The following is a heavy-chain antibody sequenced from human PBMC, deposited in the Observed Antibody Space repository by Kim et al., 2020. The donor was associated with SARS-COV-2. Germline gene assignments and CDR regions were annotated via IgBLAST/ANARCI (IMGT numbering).Heavy chain of an antibody. CDR3: ARNPLCGGGSCYVDWFDP. Sequence: GGSLRLSCAASGFTFSSYAMSWVRQAPGKGLEWVSAISGSGGSTYYADSVKGRFTISRDNSKNTLYLQMNSLRAEDTAVYYWARNPLCGGGSCYVDWFDPWGQGTLVTVSS. CDR1: GFTFSSYA. D-gene: IGHD2-15*01. V-gene: IGHV3-23*01. J-gene: IGHJ5*02. CDR2: ISGSGGST.